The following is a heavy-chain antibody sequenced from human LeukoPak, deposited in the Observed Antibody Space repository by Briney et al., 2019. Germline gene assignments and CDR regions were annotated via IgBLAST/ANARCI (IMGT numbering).Heavy chain of an antibody. Sequence: SETLSLTCTVSGGSISSYYWSWIRQPPGKGLEWIGEINHSGSTNYNPSLKSRVTISVDTSKNQFSLKLSSVTAADTAVYYCARGVTTVTTSQYYFDYWGQGTLVTVSS. D-gene: IGHD4-17*01. J-gene: IGHJ4*02. CDR3: ARGVTTVTTSQYYFDY. CDR1: GGSISSYY. V-gene: IGHV4-34*01. CDR2: INHSGST.